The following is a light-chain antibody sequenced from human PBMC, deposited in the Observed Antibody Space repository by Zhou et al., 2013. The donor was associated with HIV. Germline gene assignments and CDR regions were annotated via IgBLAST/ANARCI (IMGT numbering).Light chain of an antibody. V-gene: IGKV1-5*01. J-gene: IGKJ2*01. CDR1: EGIDTW. Sequence: DIQMTQSPSTLSASVGDRVTITCRASEGIDTWLAWYQQKPGKAPNLLIYEVSRLGSGVPSRFSASGSGTEFTLTINSLQPGDFATYYCQQYDRFSSTFGQGTKLEIK. CDR3: QQYDRFSST. CDR2: EVS.